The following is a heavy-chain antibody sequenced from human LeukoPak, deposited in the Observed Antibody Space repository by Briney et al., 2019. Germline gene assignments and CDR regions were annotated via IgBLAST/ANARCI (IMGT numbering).Heavy chain of an antibody. D-gene: IGHD1-14*01. V-gene: IGHV3-49*04. J-gene: IGHJ4*02. CDR2: IRSKAYGGTT. CDR3: TAEPGVNDY. Sequence: PGGSLRLSGTASGFTFGDYAMSWVRQAPGKGLEWVGFIRSKAYGGTTEYAASVKGRFTISRDDSKSIAYLQMNSLKPEDTAVYYCTAEPGVNDYWGQGTLVTVSS. CDR1: GFTFGDYA.